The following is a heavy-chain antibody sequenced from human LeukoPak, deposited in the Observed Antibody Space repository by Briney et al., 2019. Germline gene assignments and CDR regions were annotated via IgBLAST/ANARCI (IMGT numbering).Heavy chain of an antibody. Sequence: GGSLRLSCGASGFTLSTYGMWWGRQAPGKGLEWVAVIWYDGSNKYYADSVKGRFTVSRDNSKNTLYLQMNSLRAEDTAVYYCAKSMAAADYWGQGTLVTVSS. CDR3: AKSMAAADY. V-gene: IGHV3-33*06. D-gene: IGHD6-13*01. CDR2: IWYDGSNK. CDR1: GFTLSTYG. J-gene: IGHJ4*02.